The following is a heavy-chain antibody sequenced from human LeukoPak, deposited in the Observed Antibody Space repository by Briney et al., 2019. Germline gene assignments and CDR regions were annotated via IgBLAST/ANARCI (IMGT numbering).Heavy chain of an antibody. Sequence: GGSLRLSCAASGFTFSSYGMHWVRQAPGKGLEWVAVIWYDGSNKYYADSVKGRFTISRDNSKNTLYLQMNSLRAENTAVYYCARSPDIVATGYFDYWGQGTLVTVSS. V-gene: IGHV3-33*01. D-gene: IGHD5-12*01. J-gene: IGHJ4*02. CDR3: ARSPDIVATGYFDY. CDR2: IWYDGSNK. CDR1: GFTFSSYG.